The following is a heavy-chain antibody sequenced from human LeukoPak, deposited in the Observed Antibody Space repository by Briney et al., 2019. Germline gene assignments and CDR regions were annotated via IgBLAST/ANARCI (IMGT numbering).Heavy chain of an antibody. V-gene: IGHV1-18*01. D-gene: IGHD4-17*01. Sequence: GASVKVPCKASGYTFTSYGISWVRQAPGQGPEWMGWISVYNGNTNYPQRVQGRVTMTADTSTNTAYMELRSLRSDDTAVYYCARGSTGYVDYWGQGTLVTVSS. CDR3: ARGSTGYVDY. J-gene: IGHJ4*02. CDR1: GYTFTSYG. CDR2: ISVYNGNT.